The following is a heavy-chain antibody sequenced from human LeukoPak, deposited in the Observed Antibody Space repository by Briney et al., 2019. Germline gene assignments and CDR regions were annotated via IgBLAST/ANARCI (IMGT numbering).Heavy chain of an antibody. CDR1: GFTFSSYA. Sequence: GGSLRLSCAASGFTFSSYAKHWVRQAPGKGLEWVAVISYDGSNKYYADSVKGRFTISRDNSKNTLYLQMNSLRAEDTAVYYCAKLPWSSGYQYYFDYWGQGTLVTVSS. CDR2: ISYDGSNK. CDR3: AKLPWSSGYQYYFDY. D-gene: IGHD3-22*01. V-gene: IGHV3-30-3*01. J-gene: IGHJ4*02.